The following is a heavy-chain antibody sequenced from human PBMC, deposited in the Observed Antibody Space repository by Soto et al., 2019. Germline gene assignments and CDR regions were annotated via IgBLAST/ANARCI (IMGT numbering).Heavy chain of an antibody. CDR3: ARADRNWFDP. J-gene: IGHJ5*02. Sequence: SETLSLTCTVPGGSISSYYWSWIRQPPGKGLEWIGYIYYSGSTNYNPSLKSRVTISVDTSKNQFSLKLSSVTAADTAVYYCARADRNWFDPWGQGTLVTVS. CDR1: GGSISSYY. D-gene: IGHD3-16*02. CDR2: IYYSGST. V-gene: IGHV4-59*01.